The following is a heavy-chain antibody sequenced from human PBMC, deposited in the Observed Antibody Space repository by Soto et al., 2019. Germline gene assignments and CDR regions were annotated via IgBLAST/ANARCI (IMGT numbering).Heavy chain of an antibody. CDR3: ARDRAFLYDFWSGYYVGMDV. CDR2: INPSGGST. V-gene: IGHV1-46*01. CDR1: GYTFTSYY. Sequence: PAEVSFQASGYTFTSYYMHWVRQAPGQGLEWMGIINPSGGSTSYAQKFQGRVTMTRDTSTSTVYMELSSLRSEDTAVYYCARDRAFLYDFWSGYYVGMDVWGQGTTVTVSS. J-gene: IGHJ6*02. D-gene: IGHD3-3*01.